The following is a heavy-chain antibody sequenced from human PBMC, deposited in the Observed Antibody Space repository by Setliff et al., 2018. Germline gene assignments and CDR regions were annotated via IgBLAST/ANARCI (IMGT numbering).Heavy chain of an antibody. V-gene: IGHV4-34*01. J-gene: IGHJ5*02. CDR3: ARWSSTRFDP. CDR2: INHSGSP. CDR1: GASFSGTY. D-gene: IGHD6-6*01. Sequence: PSETLSLTCAVYGASFSGTYCSWIRQSPGKGLEWIGEINHTGSPNWIGEINHSGSPNYNPSLKSRVTMSVDTSKNQFSLKLTSVTAADTAVYYCARWSSTRFDPWGQGTLVTVSS.